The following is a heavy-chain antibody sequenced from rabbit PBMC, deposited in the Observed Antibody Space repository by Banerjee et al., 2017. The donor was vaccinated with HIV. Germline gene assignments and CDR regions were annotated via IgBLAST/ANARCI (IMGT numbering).Heavy chain of an antibody. D-gene: IGHD4-1*01. CDR3: ARDLAGVIGWNFGL. CDR1: GIDLSSYG. CDR2: TYPDYDRT. J-gene: IGHJ4*01. Sequence: QEQLVESGGGLVTLGGSLKLSCKGHGIDLSSYGISWVRQAPGKGLEWIAYTYPDYDRTDYASWVNGRFTISKTSSTTVPLQMTSLTAADTATYFCARDLAGVIGWNFGLWGPGTLVTVS. V-gene: IGHV1S45*01.